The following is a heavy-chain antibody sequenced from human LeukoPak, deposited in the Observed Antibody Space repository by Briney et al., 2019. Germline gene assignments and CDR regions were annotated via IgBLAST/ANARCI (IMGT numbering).Heavy chain of an antibody. CDR1: GGSISSGGYS. V-gene: IGHV4-30-2*01. CDR2: IYHSGST. J-gene: IGHJ2*01. Sequence: SETLSLTCAVSGGSISSGGYSWSWIRQPPGKGLEWIGYIYHSGSTYYNPSLKSRVTISVDRSKNQFSLKLSSVTAADTAVYYCARAGYGDYYYWYFDLWGRGTLVTVSS. CDR3: ARAGYGDYYYWYFDL. D-gene: IGHD4-17*01.